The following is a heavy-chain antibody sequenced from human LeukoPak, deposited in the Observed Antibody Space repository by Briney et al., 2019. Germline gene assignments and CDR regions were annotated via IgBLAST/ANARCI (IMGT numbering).Heavy chain of an antibody. CDR1: GYTFTSYD. Sequence: ASVKVSCKASGYTFTSYDINWVRQATGQGLEWMGWMNPNSGNTGYAQKFQGRVTMTRNTSISTAYMELSSLRSEDTAVYYCARFYYYDSSGYYYGMDVWAKGPRSPSP. J-gene: IGHJ6*02. D-gene: IGHD3-22*01. CDR3: ARFYYYDSSGYYYGMDV. CDR2: MNPNSGNT. V-gene: IGHV1-8*01.